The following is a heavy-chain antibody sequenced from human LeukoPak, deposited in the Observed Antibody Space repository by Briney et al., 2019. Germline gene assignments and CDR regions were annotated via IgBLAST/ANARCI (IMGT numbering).Heavy chain of an antibody. CDR2: IYYSGST. CDR3: ARDGVGSFGYYFDY. Sequence: PSETLSLTCTVSGGSISSYYWSWIRQPAGKGLEWIGYIYYSGSTNYNPSLKSRVTISVDTSKNQFSLKLSSVTAADTAVYYCARDGVGSFGYYFDYWGQGTLVTVSS. D-gene: IGHD3-3*01. V-gene: IGHV4-59*01. J-gene: IGHJ4*02. CDR1: GGSISSYY.